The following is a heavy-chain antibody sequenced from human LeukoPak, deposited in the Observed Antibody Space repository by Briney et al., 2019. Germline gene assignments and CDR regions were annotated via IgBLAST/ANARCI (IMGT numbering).Heavy chain of an antibody. Sequence: QSGGSLRLSCAASGFTFSSYGMHWVRQAPGKGLEWVAFIRYDGSNKYYADSVKGRFTISRDNSKNTLYLQMNSLRAEDTVVYYCAKFPVQYGPWALWGQGTMVTVSS. CDR2: IRYDGSNK. J-gene: IGHJ3*01. CDR3: AKFPVQYGPWAL. D-gene: IGHD4-11*01. V-gene: IGHV3-30*02. CDR1: GFTFSSYG.